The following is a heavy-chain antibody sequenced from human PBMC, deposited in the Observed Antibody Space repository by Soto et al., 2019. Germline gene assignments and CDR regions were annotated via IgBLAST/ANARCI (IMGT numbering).Heavy chain of an antibody. CDR1: GYTFTSYA. Sequence: ASVKVSCKASGYTFTSYAMHWVRQAPGQRLERMGWINAGNGNTKYSQKFQGRVTITRDTSASTAYMELSSLRSEDTAVYYCARGGVYGDYYFDYWGQGTLVTVSS. CDR3: ARGGVYGDYYFDY. D-gene: IGHD4-17*01. CDR2: INAGNGNT. J-gene: IGHJ4*02. V-gene: IGHV1-3*01.